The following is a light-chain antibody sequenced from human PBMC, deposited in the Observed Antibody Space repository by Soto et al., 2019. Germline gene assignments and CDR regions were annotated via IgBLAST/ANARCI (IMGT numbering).Light chain of an antibody. CDR2: AAS. V-gene: IGKV3-20*01. J-gene: IGKJ2*01. Sequence: EIVLTQSPGTLSLSPGERATLSCRASRSLSSSYVVWYQQKPGQAPRLLIYAASRRATGIPDRFSGSGSATEYNLTIRRLGPEDFAVYYCQQQGTFGQGTKLEIK. CDR3: QQQGT. CDR1: RSLSSSY.